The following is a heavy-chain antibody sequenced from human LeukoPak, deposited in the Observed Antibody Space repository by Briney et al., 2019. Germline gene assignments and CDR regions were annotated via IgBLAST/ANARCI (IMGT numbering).Heavy chain of an antibody. J-gene: IGHJ3*02. CDR2: FDPEADET. CDR1: GSTLTKLS. CDR3: ATAAEVYYYDTGGI. V-gene: IGHV1-24*01. D-gene: IGHD3-22*01. Sequence: ASVKVSCKVFGSTLTKLSMHWVRQAPGKGLEWMGGFDPEADETVYAQNFHGRVTVTEDTSSDTTYMELSSLRSEDTAVYYCATAAEVYYYDTGGIWGQGTMVTVSS.